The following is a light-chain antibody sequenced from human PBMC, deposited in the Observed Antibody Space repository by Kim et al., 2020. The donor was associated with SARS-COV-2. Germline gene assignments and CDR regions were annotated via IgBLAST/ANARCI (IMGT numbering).Light chain of an antibody. Sequence: APGKTARMTCGGNNIGSKSVHWYQKKPGQAPVLVIYYDSDRPSGIPERFSGSNSGNTATLTISRVEAGDEADYYCQVWDSSSDHWVFGGGTKLTVL. V-gene: IGLV3-21*04. J-gene: IGLJ3*02. CDR1: NIGSKS. CDR3: QVWDSSSDHWV. CDR2: YDS.